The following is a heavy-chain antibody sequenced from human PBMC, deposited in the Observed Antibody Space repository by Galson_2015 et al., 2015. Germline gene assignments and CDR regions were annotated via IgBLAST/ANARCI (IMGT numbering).Heavy chain of an antibody. CDR1: GGSISSGGYS. V-gene: IGHV4-30-2*01. CDR3: ARGAYDSSGYYYSDAFDI. Sequence: TLSLTCAVSGGSISSGGYSWSWIRQPPGKGLEWIGYIYHSGSTYYNPSLKSRVTISVDRSKNQFSLKLSSVTAADTAVYYCARGAYDSSGYYYSDAFDIWGQGTMVTVSS. J-gene: IGHJ3*02. D-gene: IGHD3-22*01. CDR2: IYHSGST.